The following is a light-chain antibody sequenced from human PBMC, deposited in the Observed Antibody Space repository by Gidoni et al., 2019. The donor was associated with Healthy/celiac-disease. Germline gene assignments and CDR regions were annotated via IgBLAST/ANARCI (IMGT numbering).Light chain of an antibody. CDR1: QSVSSSY. V-gene: IGKV3-20*01. J-gene: IGKJ2*04. CDR3: QQYGSSPMCS. Sequence: EIVLTQSPVTLSLSPGERATLSCRASQSVSSSYLAWYQQKPGQAPRLLIYGASSRATGIPDRFSGSGSETDFTLTISRLEPEDFAVYYCQQYGSSPMCSFGQGTKLEIK. CDR2: GAS.